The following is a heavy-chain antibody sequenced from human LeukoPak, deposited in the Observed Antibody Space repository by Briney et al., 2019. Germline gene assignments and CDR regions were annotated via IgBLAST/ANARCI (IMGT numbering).Heavy chain of an antibody. CDR2: IYYSGST. D-gene: IGHD4-17*01. J-gene: IGHJ2*01. V-gene: IGHV4-39*07. CDR1: GGSISSSSYY. Sequence: PSETLSPTCTVSGGSISSSSYYWGWIRQPPGKGLEWLGSIYYSGSTYYNPTLKSRVTISVDTSKNQFSLKLSSVTAADTAVYYCARDRFMTTVTRYFDLWGRGTLVTVSS. CDR3: ARDRFMTTVTRYFDL.